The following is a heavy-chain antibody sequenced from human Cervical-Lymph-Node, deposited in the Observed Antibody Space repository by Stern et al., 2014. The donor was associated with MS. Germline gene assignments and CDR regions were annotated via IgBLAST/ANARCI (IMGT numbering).Heavy chain of an antibody. J-gene: IGHJ4*02. D-gene: IGHD3-10*01. Sequence: GHLVESGAEVKKPGASVKDSCKASAYTITDYYTHWVRQAPGHGLEWMGWINPNSGGTYSAQKFQGRLTMTRDTSISTAYMELSSLRSDDTAVYYCARGGGYSYSTLDYWGQGTQVTVSS. CDR2: INPNSGGT. V-gene: IGHV1-2*02. CDR1: AYTITDYY. CDR3: ARGGGYSYSTLDY.